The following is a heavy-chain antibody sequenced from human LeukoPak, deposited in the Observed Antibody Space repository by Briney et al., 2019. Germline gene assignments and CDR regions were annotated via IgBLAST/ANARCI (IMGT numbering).Heavy chain of an antibody. Sequence: PSETLSLTCSVSNYSISTDYYWGWIRQPPGKGLEWIGTMYHSGSTYYNPSLKSRVTISVDTSKNQFSLRLSSVTAADTAVYYCAREGSLQSDMDVWGKGTTVTVSS. D-gene: IGHD2-21*02. CDR2: MYHSGST. V-gene: IGHV4-38-2*02. CDR1: NYSISTDYY. J-gene: IGHJ6*03. CDR3: AREGSLQSDMDV.